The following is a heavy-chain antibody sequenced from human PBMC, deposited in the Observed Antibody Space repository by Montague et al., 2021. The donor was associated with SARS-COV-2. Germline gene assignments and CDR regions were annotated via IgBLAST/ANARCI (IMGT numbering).Heavy chain of an antibody. Sequence: SETLSLTCTVSGGSISSGGYYWSWIRQHPGKGLEWIGYIYYSGSTSYNPSLKSRVTISVDTSRNQFSLNLSSVTAADTAVYYCAREGGEGWFDPWGQGTMVTVSS. D-gene: IGHD3-10*01. CDR1: GGSISSGGYY. CDR3: AREGGEGWFDP. CDR2: IYYSGST. V-gene: IGHV4-61*08. J-gene: IGHJ5*02.